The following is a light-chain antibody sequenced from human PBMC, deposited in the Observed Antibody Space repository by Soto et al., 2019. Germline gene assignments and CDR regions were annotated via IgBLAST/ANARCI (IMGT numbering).Light chain of an antibody. Sequence: ESVLTQSPGTLSLSPGERATLSCRASQSVSNSFFAWYQQKPGQARRLLIYGISSRATGIPDRFSGSGSGTDFTLTISRLEPEDFVVYYCQQYSTLPHTFGQGTKVDIK. CDR1: QSVSNSF. CDR3: QQYSTLPHT. J-gene: IGKJ2*01. CDR2: GIS. V-gene: IGKV3-20*01.